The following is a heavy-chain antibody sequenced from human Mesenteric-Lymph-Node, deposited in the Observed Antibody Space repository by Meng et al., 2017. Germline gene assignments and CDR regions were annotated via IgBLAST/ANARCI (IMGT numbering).Heavy chain of an antibody. J-gene: IGHJ4*02. CDR2: IRSKANSYAT. V-gene: IGHV3-73*01. CDR1: GFTFSSYS. CDR3: TRSGSSQTF. D-gene: IGHD6-13*01. Sequence: GGSLRLSCAASGFTFSSYSMTWVRQASGKGLEWVGRIRSKANSYATAYAASVKGRFTISRDDSKNTAYLQMNSLKTEDTAVYYCTRSGSSQTFWGQGTLVTVSS.